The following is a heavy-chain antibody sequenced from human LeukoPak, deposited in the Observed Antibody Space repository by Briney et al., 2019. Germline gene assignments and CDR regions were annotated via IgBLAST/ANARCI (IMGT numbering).Heavy chain of an antibody. CDR2: ISYDGSNK. CDR3: AKRQLGYCSGGSRCGDYAFDI. CDR1: GFTFSSYA. J-gene: IGHJ3*02. D-gene: IGHD2-15*01. V-gene: IGHV3-30-3*02. Sequence: GGSLRLSCAASGFTFSSYAMHWVRQAPGKGLEWVAVISYDGSNKYYVDSVKGRFTISRDNSKNSLYLQMNSLRAEDTALYYCAKRQLGYCSGGSRCGDYAFDIWGQGTMVTVSS.